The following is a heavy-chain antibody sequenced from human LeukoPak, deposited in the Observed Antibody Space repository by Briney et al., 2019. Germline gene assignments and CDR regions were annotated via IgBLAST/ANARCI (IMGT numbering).Heavy chain of an antibody. D-gene: IGHD3-3*02. J-gene: IGHJ6*03. V-gene: IGHV3-48*01. CDR1: GFTFSSYS. Sequence: GGSLRLSCAASGFTFSSYSMNWVRQAPGKGLEWVSYISSSSSTIYYADSVKGRFTISRDNAKNSLYLQMNSLRAEDTAVYYCARDGSFSVHFYYYMDVWGKGTTVTVSS. CDR3: ARDGSFSVHFYYYMDV. CDR2: ISSSSSTI.